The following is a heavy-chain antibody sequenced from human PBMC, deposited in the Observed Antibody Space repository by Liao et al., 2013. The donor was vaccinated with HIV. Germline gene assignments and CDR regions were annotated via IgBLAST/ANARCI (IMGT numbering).Heavy chain of an antibody. CDR1: GGSISSGDYY. CDR3: ASQVLGAFDI. CDR2: IYYSGTT. D-gene: IGHD4/OR15-4a*01. J-gene: IGHJ3*02. V-gene: IGHV4-30-4*08. Sequence: QVQLQESGPGLVKPSQTLSLTCAVSGGSISSGDYYWSWIRQPPGRGLEWIGYIYYSGTTHYNPSLKSRVTISVDTSKNQLSLKLSSVTAADTAVYYCASQVLGAFDIWGQGTMVTVSS.